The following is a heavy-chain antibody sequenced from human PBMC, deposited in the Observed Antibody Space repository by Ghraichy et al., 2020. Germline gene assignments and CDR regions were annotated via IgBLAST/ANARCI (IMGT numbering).Heavy chain of an antibody. D-gene: IGHD1-1*01. CDR3: AKDNWGIES. CDR2: INPDGGTT. V-gene: IGHV3-74*01. CDR1: GFTFSSYW. Sequence: GESLNISCAASGFTFSSYWMHWVRQAPGKGLVWVSRINPDGGTTSYADSVKGRFTISRDNAKNTLYLQMNSLRAEDTSVYFCAKDNWGIESWGQGTLVTVSS. J-gene: IGHJ4*02.